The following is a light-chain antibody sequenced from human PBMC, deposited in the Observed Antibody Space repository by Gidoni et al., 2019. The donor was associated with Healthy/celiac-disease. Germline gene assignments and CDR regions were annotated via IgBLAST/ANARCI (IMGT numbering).Light chain of an antibody. CDR2: AAS. J-gene: IGKJ2*01. CDR3: QQSYSTLRT. CDR1: QSISSY. V-gene: IGKV1-39*01. Sequence: DIQMTQSPSSLSASVGDSVTITCRASQSISSYLDWYQQKPGQAPKLLIYAASSLQSGVPSRFSGSGSGTDFTLTISSLQPEDFAIYYCQQSYSTLRTFGQGTKLEIK.